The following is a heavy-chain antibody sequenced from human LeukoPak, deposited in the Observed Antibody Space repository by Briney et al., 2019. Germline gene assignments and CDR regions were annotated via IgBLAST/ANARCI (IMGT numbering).Heavy chain of an antibody. Sequence: GGSLRLSCAASGFTFSNYWMNWVRQAPGKGLEWVANIKQDGSDKYYVDSVKGRFTISRDNSKTTLYLQMNSLRAEDTAVYYCAKENWVYNWKYDSSGSGINYWGQGTRVTVSS. CDR1: GFTFSNYW. CDR3: AKENWVYNWKYDSSGSGINY. V-gene: IGHV3-7*03. CDR2: IKQDGSDK. D-gene: IGHD3-22*01. J-gene: IGHJ4*02.